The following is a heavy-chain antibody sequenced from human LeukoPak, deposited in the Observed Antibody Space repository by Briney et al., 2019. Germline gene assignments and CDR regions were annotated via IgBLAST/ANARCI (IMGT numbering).Heavy chain of an antibody. V-gene: IGHV1-69*04. D-gene: IGHD3-10*01. CDR3: ASSDVLLWFGEPNYYGMDV. CDR2: IIHILGIA. Sequence: SVKVSCKASGGTFISYAISWVRQAPGQGLEWMGRIIHILGIAHYAQKFQGRVTITADRSTSTAYMELSSLRSEDTAVYYCASSDVLLWFGEPNYYGMDVWGQGTTVTVSS. CDR1: GGTFISYA. J-gene: IGHJ6*02.